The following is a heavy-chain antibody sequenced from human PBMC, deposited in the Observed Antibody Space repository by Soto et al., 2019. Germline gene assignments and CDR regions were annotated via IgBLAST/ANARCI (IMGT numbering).Heavy chain of an antibody. V-gene: IGHV4-4*02. D-gene: IGHD3-9*01. CDR3: ARHSPDFDWLSQFDY. Sequence: ETLSLTCGVSGGSISSSNWWSWVRPPPGKGLEWIGEIYHSGSTNYSPSLQSRVTISVDKSKNQLSLKLSSVTAADTAVYYCARHSPDFDWLSQFDYWGQGALVTVSS. J-gene: IGHJ4*02. CDR1: GGSISSSNW. CDR2: IYHSGST.